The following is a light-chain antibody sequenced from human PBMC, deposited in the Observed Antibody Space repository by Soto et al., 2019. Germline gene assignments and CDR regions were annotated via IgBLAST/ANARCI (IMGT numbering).Light chain of an antibody. J-gene: IGKJ2*01. V-gene: IGKV1-5*03. CDR3: QEYKSYST. CDR1: QSISSW. Sequence: DIQMTQSPSTLSASVGDRVTITCRASQSISSWLAWYQQKPGKAPKLLIYKASSLESGVPSRFSGSGSGTEFTLTISSLQPDAFATYYCQEYKSYSTFGQGNKLEIK. CDR2: KAS.